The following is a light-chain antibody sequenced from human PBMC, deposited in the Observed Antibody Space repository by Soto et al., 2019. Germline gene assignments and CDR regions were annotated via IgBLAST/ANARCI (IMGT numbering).Light chain of an antibody. V-gene: IGKV1-27*01. CDR1: QGISNY. J-gene: IGKJ3*01. CDR3: NKHNSVPL. CDR2: AAS. Sequence: DIQMTQSPSSLSASVGDRVTITCRASQGISNYIAWYQQKPGKAPKLLISAASTLQSGVPSRFSGSGSGTDFTLTISSLQPEDVATYSWNKHNSVPLFGPGTKVDIK.